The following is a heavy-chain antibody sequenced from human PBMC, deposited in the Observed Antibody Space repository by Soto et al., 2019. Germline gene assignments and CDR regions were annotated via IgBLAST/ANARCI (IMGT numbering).Heavy chain of an antibody. CDR3: AKDFGSNWLTDY. Sequence: GGSLRLSCAASGFPFSSYAMSWVRQAPGRGLEWVSAISGTGGISNYADSVKGRFTISRDNSKNTLYLQMNSLRAEDTAIYHWAKDFGSNWLTDYGGQGTLVTVSS. V-gene: IGHV3-23*01. J-gene: IGHJ4*02. D-gene: IGHD1-1*01. CDR2: ISGTGGIS. CDR1: GFPFSSYA.